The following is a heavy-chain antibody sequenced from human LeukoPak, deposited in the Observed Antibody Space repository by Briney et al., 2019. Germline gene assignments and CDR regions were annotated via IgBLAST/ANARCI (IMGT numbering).Heavy chain of an antibody. CDR1: GGSISSSSYY. J-gene: IGHJ3*02. CDR3: ARPYHYDSGSRGTAFDI. V-gene: IGHV4-39*01. D-gene: IGHD3-10*01. Sequence: SETLSLTCTVSGGSISSSSYYWGWIRQPPGKGLEWIASIYDGGSTYYNPSLKSRLTISADTSKNQFSLKLSSVTAADTAVYYCARPYHYDSGSRGTAFDIWGQGTMVTVSS. CDR2: IYDGGST.